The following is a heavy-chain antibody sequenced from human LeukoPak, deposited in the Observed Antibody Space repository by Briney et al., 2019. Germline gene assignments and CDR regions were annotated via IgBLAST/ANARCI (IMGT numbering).Heavy chain of an antibody. D-gene: IGHD1-26*01. CDR3: ARDSGTYSYFDY. CDR1: GYTFSNSG. Sequence: ASVKVSCKASGYTFSNSGISWVRQAPGQGLAWMGWISAYNGDTYYAQKFQGRVTMTTDTSTSTAYMELRSLRSDDTAVYYCARDSGTYSYFDYWGQGTLVTVSS. V-gene: IGHV1-18*01. CDR2: ISAYNGDT. J-gene: IGHJ4*02.